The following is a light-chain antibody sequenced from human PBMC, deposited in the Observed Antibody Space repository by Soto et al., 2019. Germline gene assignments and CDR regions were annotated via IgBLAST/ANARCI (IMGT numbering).Light chain of an antibody. CDR3: QLYGGSHMFS. Sequence: EIVLTQSPGTLSLSPGEGGTLSCRASQSISSSYLAWYQQKPGQSPRLLIYAASSRATGIPDRFSGSGSGTDFTLTISRLGPEDFSVYYCQLYGGSHMFSFGQGTKLEIK. CDR2: AAS. CDR1: QSISSSY. V-gene: IGKV3-20*01. J-gene: IGKJ2*01.